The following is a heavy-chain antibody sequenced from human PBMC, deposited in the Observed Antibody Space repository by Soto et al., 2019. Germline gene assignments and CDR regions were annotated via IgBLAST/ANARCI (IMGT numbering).Heavy chain of an antibody. D-gene: IGHD2-15*01. J-gene: IGHJ6*02. CDR3: ARDRYCSGGSCYNKKAPYYYYYYGMDV. CDR2: IWYDGSNK. V-gene: IGHV3-33*01. Sequence: PGGSLRLSCAASGFTFSSYGMHWVRQAPGKGLEWVAVIWYDGSNKYYADSVKGRFTISRDNSKNTLYLQMNSLRAEDTAVYYCARDRYCSGGSCYNKKAPYYYYYYGMDVWGQGTTVTVSS. CDR1: GFTFSSYG.